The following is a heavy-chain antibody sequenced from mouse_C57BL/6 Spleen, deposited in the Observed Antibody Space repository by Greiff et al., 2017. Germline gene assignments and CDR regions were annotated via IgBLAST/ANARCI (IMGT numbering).Heavy chain of an antibody. D-gene: IGHD2-4*01. CDR3: ARSYYDYDGWYFDV. CDR2: IYPGDGDT. Sequence: VKLMESGPELVKPGASVKISCKASGYAFSSSWMNWVKQRPGKGLEWIGRIYPGDGDTNYNGKFKGKATLTADKSSSTAYMQLSSLTSEDSAVYFCARSYYDYDGWYFDVWGTGTTVTVSS. J-gene: IGHJ1*03. CDR1: GYAFSSSW. V-gene: IGHV1-82*01.